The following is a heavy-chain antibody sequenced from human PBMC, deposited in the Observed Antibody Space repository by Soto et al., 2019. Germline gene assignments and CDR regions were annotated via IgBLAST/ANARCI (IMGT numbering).Heavy chain of an antibody. CDR3: ARDWILRLGELKSPWFDP. V-gene: IGHV1-69*01. J-gene: IGHJ5*02. CDR2: IIPIFGTA. Sequence: QVQLVQSGAEVKKPGSSVKVSCKASGGTFSSYAISWVRQAPGQGLEWMGGIIPIFGTANYAQKFQGRVTITADESTSTAYMELSSLRSEDTAVYDCARDWILRLGELKSPWFDPWGQGTLVTVSS. CDR1: GGTFSSYA. D-gene: IGHD3-16*01.